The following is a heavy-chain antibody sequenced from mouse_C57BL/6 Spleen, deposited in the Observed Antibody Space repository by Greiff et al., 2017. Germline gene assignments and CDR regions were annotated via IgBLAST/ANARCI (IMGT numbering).Heavy chain of an antibody. Sequence: EVKLQESGPGLVKPSQSLSLTCSVTGYSITSGYYCNWIRQFPGNKLEWMGYISYDGSNNYNPSLKNRISITRDTSKNQFFLKLNSVTTEDTATYYCAREGENYFDYWGQGTTLTVSS. J-gene: IGHJ2*01. CDR1: GYSITSGYY. CDR3: AREGENYFDY. CDR2: ISYDGSN. V-gene: IGHV3-6*01.